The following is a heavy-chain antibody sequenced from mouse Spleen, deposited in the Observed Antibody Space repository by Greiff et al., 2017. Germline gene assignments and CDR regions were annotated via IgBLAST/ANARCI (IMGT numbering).Heavy chain of an antibody. D-gene: IGHD2-4*01. Sequence: EVQLVESGAELVKPGASVKLSCTASGFNIKDTYMHWVKQRPEQGLEWIGRIDPANGNTKYDPKFQGKATITADTSSNTAYLQLSSLTSEDTAVYYCARGDYDSLFAYWGQGTLVTVSA. J-gene: IGHJ3*01. CDR3: ARGDYDSLFAY. CDR1: GFNIKDTY. V-gene: IGHV14-3*02. CDR2: IDPANGNT.